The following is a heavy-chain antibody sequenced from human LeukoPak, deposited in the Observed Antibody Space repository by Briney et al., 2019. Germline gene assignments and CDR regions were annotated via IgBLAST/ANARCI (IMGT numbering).Heavy chain of an antibody. V-gene: IGHV3-13*01. D-gene: IGHD6-19*01. J-gene: IGHJ5*02. CDR3: ARGLFTSSGWYFP. CDR1: GFTFSSYD. CDR2: INTDGVT. Sequence: GGSLRLSCAASGFTFSSYDMHWVRQATGKGLEWVSGINTDGVTYCPGSVKGRFTISRENARNSLYLQMNSLRAEDTAVYYCARGLFTSSGWYFPWGQGTLVTVSS.